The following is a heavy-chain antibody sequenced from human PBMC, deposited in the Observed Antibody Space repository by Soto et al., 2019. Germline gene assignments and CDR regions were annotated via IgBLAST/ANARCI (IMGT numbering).Heavy chain of an antibody. CDR1: GGSFSGYY. CDR2: INHSGST. Sequence: PSETLSLTCAVYGGSFSGYYWSWIRQPPGKGLEWIGEINHSGSTNYNPSLKSRVTISVDTSKNQFSLKLSSVTAADTAVYYCARGQSYYYFNWFDPWGQGTLVTVSS. J-gene: IGHJ5*02. V-gene: IGHV4-34*01. D-gene: IGHD3-3*01. CDR3: ARGQSYYYFNWFDP.